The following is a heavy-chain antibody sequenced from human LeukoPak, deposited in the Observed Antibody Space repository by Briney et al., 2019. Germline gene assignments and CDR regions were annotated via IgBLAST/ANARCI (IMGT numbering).Heavy chain of an antibody. CDR2: MNPNSGNT. CDR1: GYTFTSYD. Sequence: ASVKVSCKASGYTFTSYDINWVRQATGQGLESMGWMNPNSGNTGYAQKFQGRVTITRNTSISTAYMELSSLRSEDTAVYYCARFLSGSYYVFDYWGQGTLVTVSS. CDR3: ARFLSGSYYVFDY. D-gene: IGHD1-26*01. J-gene: IGHJ4*02. V-gene: IGHV1-8*03.